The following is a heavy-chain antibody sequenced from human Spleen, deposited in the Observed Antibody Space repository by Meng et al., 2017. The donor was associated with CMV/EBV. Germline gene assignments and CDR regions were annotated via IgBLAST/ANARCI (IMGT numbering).Heavy chain of an antibody. CDR2: ISYDGSNE. J-gene: IGHJ4*02. CDR3: ARGGTRWFKLFYFDF. D-gene: IGHD3-10*01. Sequence: GGSLRLSCAASGFIFSTHSMHWVRQAPGKGLECVSIISYDGSNEYYADSVKGRFTVSRDSSKNTLYLQMNSLRPEDTAVYYCARGGTRWFKLFYFDFWGQGTLVTVSS. CDR1: GFIFSTHS. V-gene: IGHV3-30-3*01.